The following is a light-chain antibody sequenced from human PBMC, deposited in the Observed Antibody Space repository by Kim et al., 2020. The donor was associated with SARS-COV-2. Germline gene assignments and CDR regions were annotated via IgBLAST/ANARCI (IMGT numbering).Light chain of an antibody. J-gene: IGKJ2*01. Sequence: SAYVGDKVNITGRVSQTISTLVAWYQQKPGKATKLLIYQASTLESGVPSRFSGSGSGTEFSLTISSLQPDDFATYHCQHYNSYTYTFGQGTKLE. CDR3: QHYNSYTYT. CDR1: QTISTL. V-gene: IGKV1-5*01. CDR2: QAS.